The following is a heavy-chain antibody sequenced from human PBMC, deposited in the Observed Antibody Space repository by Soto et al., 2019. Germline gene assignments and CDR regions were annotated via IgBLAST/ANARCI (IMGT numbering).Heavy chain of an antibody. V-gene: IGHV2-5*01. D-gene: IGHD2-2*01. Sequence: SGPTLVNPTQTLTLTCTFSGFSLSTSGVGVGWIRQPPGKALEWLALIYWNDDKRYSPSLKSRLTITKDTSKNQVVLTMTNMDPVDTATYYCAHRRPLSYCSSTSCYGEYYYYGMDVWGQGTTVTISS. CDR1: GFSLSTSGVG. CDR2: IYWNDDK. J-gene: IGHJ6*02. CDR3: AHRRPLSYCSSTSCYGEYYYYGMDV.